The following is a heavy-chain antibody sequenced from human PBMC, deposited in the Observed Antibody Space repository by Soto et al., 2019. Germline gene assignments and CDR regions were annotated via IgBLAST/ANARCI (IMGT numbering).Heavy chain of an antibody. J-gene: IGHJ4*02. CDR1: GGSISSSSYY. Sequence: SETLSLTCTVSGGSISSSSYYWGWIRQPPGKGLEWIGSIYYSGSTYYNPSLKSRLTISVDTSKNQFSLKLSSVTAADTAVYYCARLEYSSGWEDYRGQGTLVTVSS. CDR2: IYYSGST. CDR3: ARLEYSSGWEDY. D-gene: IGHD6-19*01. V-gene: IGHV4-39*01.